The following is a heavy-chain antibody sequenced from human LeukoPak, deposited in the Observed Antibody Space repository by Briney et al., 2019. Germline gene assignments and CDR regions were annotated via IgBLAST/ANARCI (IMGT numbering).Heavy chain of an antibody. CDR3: ARIPLGYSGAYYFDY. D-gene: IGHD5-12*01. J-gene: IGHJ4*02. CDR1: RGSISGSIRSYY. Sequence: SETLSLTCTVSRGSISGSIRSYYWSWLRQPPGKGLEWIGYISTSGSINDNPSLRSRLTISVDTSRNHFFLNLSSVTATDTAVYYCARIPLGYSGAYYFDYWGQGTLVTVS. CDR2: ISTSGSI. V-gene: IGHV4-4*09.